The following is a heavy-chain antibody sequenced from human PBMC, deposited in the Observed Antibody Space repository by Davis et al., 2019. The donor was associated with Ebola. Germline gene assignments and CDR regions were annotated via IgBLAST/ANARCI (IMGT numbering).Heavy chain of an antibody. CDR1: GYTFTTYG. J-gene: IGHJ4*02. CDR3: ARGCSSTSCYLFDY. CDR2: ISTYNGNT. Sequence: AASVKVSCKASGYTFTTYGISWVRLAPGQGPEWMGWISTYNGNTNYAQKFQGRVTMTRDTSISTAYMELSRLRSDDTAVYYCARGCSSTSCYLFDYWGQGTLVTVSS. V-gene: IGHV1-18*01. D-gene: IGHD2-2*01.